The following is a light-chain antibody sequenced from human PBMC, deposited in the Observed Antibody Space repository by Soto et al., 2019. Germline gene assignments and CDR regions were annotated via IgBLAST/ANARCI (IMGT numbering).Light chain of an antibody. CDR2: AAS. V-gene: IGKV1-9*01. CDR3: QHLHSYPLT. CDR1: QGISRY. Sequence: DIQLTQSPSFLSASAGDRVTITCRANQGISRYLAWYQQKPGKAPKLLIFAASTLHSGVPSRFSGSGSGTEFTLTISSLQPEDFATYYCQHLHSYPLTFGRGTKVEIK. J-gene: IGKJ4*01.